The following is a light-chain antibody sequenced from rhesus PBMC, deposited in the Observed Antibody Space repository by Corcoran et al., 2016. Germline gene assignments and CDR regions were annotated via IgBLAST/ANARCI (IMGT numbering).Light chain of an antibody. CDR2: KAS. J-gene: IGKJ1*01. V-gene: IGKV1-22*01. Sequence: DIQMTQSPSSLSASVGDTVTITCRASQGISSWFAWYQQKPGKAPKLLIYKASRLQSGVPSRFSGSGSGTDFTLTSSSLQSEDFATYYCQQYSSRPWTFGQGTKVEIK. CDR1: QGISSW. CDR3: QQYSSRPWT.